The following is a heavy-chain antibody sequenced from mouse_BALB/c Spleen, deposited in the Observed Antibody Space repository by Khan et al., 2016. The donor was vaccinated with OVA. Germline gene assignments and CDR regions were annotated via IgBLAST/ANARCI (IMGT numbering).Heavy chain of an antibody. CDR2: IYPGRGTT. V-gene: IGHV1-81*01. Sequence: VQLQESGPELVKPGASVKMSCKASGYTFTDYVISWVKQRTGQGLEWIGEIYPGRGTTYNNEKFNGKATLTADKSSNTAYMQLSSLTSEDSAVYFCARSYDGAWFAYWGQGTLVTVST. CDR3: ARSYDGAWFAY. CDR1: GYTFTDYV. J-gene: IGHJ3*01. D-gene: IGHD1-1*01.